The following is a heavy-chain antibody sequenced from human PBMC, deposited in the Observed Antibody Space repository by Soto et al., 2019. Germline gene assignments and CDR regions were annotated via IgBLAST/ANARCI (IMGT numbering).Heavy chain of an antibody. V-gene: IGHV3-66*01. CDR3: ASRPLIAVAGIFFDY. J-gene: IGHJ4*02. Sequence: GGSLRLSCAASGFTVSSNYMSWVRQAPGKGLEWVSVIYSGGSTYYADSVKGRFTISRDNSKNTLYLQMNSLRAEDTAVYYCASRPLIAVAGIFFDYWGQGTLVTVSS. CDR2: IYSGGST. D-gene: IGHD6-19*01. CDR1: GFTVSSNY.